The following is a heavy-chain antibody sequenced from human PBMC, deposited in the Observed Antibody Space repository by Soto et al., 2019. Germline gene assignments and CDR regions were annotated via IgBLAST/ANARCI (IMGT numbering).Heavy chain of an antibody. V-gene: IGHV3-23*01. J-gene: IGHJ4*02. CDR1: GFTFSRYA. CDR3: ASEVRDGYDFWGGHSNVDY. D-gene: IGHD3-3*01. CDR2: MSGTGAYI. Sequence: EVQLLESGGGLVQPGRSLRLSCAASGFTFSRYALTWVRQAPGKGLEWVSVMSGTGAYIYYAESVKGRFSISRDNSKNTLYLQMNSLRAEDTAVYYCASEVRDGYDFWGGHSNVDYWGQGTLVTVSS.